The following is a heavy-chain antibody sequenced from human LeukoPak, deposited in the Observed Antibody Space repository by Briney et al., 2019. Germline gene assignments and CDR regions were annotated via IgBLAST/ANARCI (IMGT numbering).Heavy chain of an antibody. V-gene: IGHV4-39*01. CDR2: IYYSGST. CDR3: AVDQQWLVHQH. Sequence: PSETLSLTCTVSGGSISSSSYYWGWIRQPPGKGLEWIGSIYYSGSTYYNPSLKSRVTISVDTSKNQFSLKLSSVTAADTAVYYCAVDQQWLVHQHWGQGTLVTVSS. D-gene: IGHD6-19*01. CDR1: GGSISSSSYY. J-gene: IGHJ1*01.